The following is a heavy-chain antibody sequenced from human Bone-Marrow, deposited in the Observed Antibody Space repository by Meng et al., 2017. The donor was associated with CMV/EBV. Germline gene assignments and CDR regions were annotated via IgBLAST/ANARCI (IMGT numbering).Heavy chain of an antibody. J-gene: IGHJ3*02. CDR1: GFTFSSYG. V-gene: IGHV3-30*12. CDR3: AIYGGNPIFRAFDI. D-gene: IGHD4-23*01. Sequence: GGSLRLSCAASGFTFSSYGMHWVRQAPGKGLEWVAVISYDGTNKYYADSVKGRFTISRDNAKNSLYLQMNSLRAEDTAVYYCAIYGGNPIFRAFDIWGQGTMVTVSS. CDR2: ISYDGTNK.